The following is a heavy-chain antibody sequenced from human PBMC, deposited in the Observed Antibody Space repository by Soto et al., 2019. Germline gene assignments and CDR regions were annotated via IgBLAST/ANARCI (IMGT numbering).Heavy chain of an antibody. J-gene: IGHJ6*03. CDR2: MNPNSGNT. CDR1: GYTFPSYD. V-gene: IGHV1-8*01. CDR3: ARRGPGAQDYSYMDV. D-gene: IGHD3-10*01. Sequence: ASVKVSCKASGYTFPSYDMNWVRLATGQGLEWMGWMNPNSGNTGYAQKFQGRVTMTRNTSISTAYMELSSLRSEDTAVYYCARRGPGAQDYSYMDVWGKGTTVTVSS.